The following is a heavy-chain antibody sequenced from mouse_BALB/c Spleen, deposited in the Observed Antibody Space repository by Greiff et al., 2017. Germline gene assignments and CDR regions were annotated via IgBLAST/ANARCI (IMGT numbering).Heavy chain of an antibody. J-gene: IGHJ2*01. CDR2: IYPGSGNT. V-gene: IGHV1-63*01. D-gene: IGHD1-1*01. Sequence: VQLQQSGAELVRPGTSVKISCKASGYAFTNYWLGWVKQRPGHGLEWIGDIYPGSGNTYYNEKFKGKATLTADKSSSTAYMQLSSLTSEDSAVYFCARKGIITTVVPFDYWGQGTTLTVSS. CDR1: GYAFTNYW. CDR3: ARKGIITTVVPFDY.